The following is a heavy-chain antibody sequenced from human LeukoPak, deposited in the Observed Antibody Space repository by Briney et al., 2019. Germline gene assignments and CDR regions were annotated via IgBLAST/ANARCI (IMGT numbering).Heavy chain of an antibody. J-gene: IGHJ2*01. Sequence: GGSLRLSCTVSGFSFGDYAMSWVRQAPGKGLEWVSSISSSSTYIYYADSVKGRFTISRDNAKNSLYLQMNSLRAEDTAVYYCARDSSSPYWYFNLWGRGTLVTVSS. CDR2: ISSSSTYI. CDR3: ARDSSSPYWYFNL. V-gene: IGHV3-21*01. CDR1: GFSFGDYA.